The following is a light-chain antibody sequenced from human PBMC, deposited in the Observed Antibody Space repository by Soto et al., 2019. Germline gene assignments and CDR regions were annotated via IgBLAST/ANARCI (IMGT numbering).Light chain of an antibody. CDR1: SSNIGAGYD. CDR2: GNT. J-gene: IGLJ3*02. Sequence: QSVLTQPPSVSGAPGQRVTISCTGNSSNIGAGYDVQWYQQLPGTAPKLLIYGNTNRPSGVPERFSGSKSGTSASLAINGLQAEDEADCHCQSYDSSLSGSGVFGGGTKLTVL. CDR3: QSYDSSLSGSGV. V-gene: IGLV1-40*01.